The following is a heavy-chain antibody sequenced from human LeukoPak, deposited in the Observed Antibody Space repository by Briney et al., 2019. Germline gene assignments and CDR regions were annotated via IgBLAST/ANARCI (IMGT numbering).Heavy chain of an antibody. CDR1: GFSLSTSGVG. J-gene: IGHJ4*02. CDR3: AHRQAFSDMGYYFDY. D-gene: IGHD1-26*01. CDR2: IYWNDDK. V-gene: IGHV2-5*01. Sequence: ESGPTLVKPTQTLTLTCTFSGFSLSTSGVGVGWIRQPPGKALEWLALIYWNDDKHYSPSLENRLTITKDTSKNQVVLTMTNMDPVDTATYYCAHRQAFSDMGYYFDYWGQGTLVTVSS.